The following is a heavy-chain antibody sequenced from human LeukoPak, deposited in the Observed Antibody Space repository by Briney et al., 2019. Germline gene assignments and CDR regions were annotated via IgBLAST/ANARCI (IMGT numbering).Heavy chain of an antibody. CDR1: GGSFSGNY. V-gene: IGHV4-34*01. D-gene: IGHD4-17*01. CDR3: ARSRSILRPGIGYFDY. J-gene: IGHJ4*02. CDR2: INHSGST. Sequence: SETLTLTGAVYGGSFSGNYRSWIGQPPGKGLEWIGEINHSGSTNYNPSLKSRVTVSVDTSKNQFSLKLSSVTAADTAVYYCARSRSILRPGIGYFDYWGQGTLVTVSS.